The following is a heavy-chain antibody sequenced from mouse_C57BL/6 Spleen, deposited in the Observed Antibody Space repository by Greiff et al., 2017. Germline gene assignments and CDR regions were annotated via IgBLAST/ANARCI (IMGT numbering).Heavy chain of an antibody. CDR1: GYTFTSYW. Sequence: QVQLQQPGAELVMPGASVKLSCTASGYTFTSYWMHWVKQRPGQGLEWIGEIDPSDSYTNYNQTFQGKSTLTVDKSSSTAYMHLSSLTSEDSAVYYCARGGSTGGYYFDYWGQGTTLTVSS. J-gene: IGHJ2*01. D-gene: IGHD2-1*01. V-gene: IGHV1-69*01. CDR2: IDPSDSYT. CDR3: ARGGSTGGYYFDY.